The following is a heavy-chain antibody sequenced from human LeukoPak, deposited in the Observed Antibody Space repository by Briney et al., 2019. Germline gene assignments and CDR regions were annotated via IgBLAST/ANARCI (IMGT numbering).Heavy chain of an antibody. CDR1: GFTFSSYA. D-gene: IGHD3-10*01. Sequence: GGSLRLSCAASGFTFSSYAMHWVRQAPGKGLEWVAVISYDGSNKYYADSVKGRFTISRDNSKNTLYLQMNSLRAEDTAVYYCARDMDYYGSGSRGSAFDIWGQGTMVTVSS. CDR3: ARDMDYYGSGSRGSAFDI. CDR2: ISYDGSNK. J-gene: IGHJ3*02. V-gene: IGHV3-30-3*01.